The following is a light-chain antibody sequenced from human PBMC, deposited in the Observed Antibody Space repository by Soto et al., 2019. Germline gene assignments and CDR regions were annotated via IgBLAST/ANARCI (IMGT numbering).Light chain of an antibody. CDR2: AAS. CDR3: QQYGSSPLFT. V-gene: IGKV3-20*01. Sequence: EIVLTQSPGTLSLSPGERATLSCRASQSVSSSYLAWYQQQPGQAPRLLIYAASSRATGSPDRFSGSGSGTDFTLTISRLEPEDFAVYYCQQYGSSPLFTFGPGTKVDIK. CDR1: QSVSSSY. J-gene: IGKJ3*01.